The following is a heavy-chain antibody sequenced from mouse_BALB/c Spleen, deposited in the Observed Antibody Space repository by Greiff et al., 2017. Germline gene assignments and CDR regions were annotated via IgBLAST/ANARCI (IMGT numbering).Heavy chain of an antibody. V-gene: IGHV5-4*02. J-gene: IGHJ3*01. Sequence: EVKVVESGGGLVKPGGSLKLSCAASGFTFSDYYMYWVRQTPEKRLEWVATISDGGSYTYYPDSVKGRFTISRDNAKNNLYLQMSSLKSEDTAMYYCARAGNYGYFAYWGQGTLVTVSA. D-gene: IGHD1-2*01. CDR2: ISDGGSYT. CDR1: GFTFSDYY. CDR3: ARAGNYGYFAY.